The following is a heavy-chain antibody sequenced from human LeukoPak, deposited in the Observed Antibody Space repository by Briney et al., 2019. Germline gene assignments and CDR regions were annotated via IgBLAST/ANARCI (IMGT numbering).Heavy chain of an antibody. D-gene: IGHD6-13*01. Sequence: SETLSLTCTVSGGSISSGDYYWSWIRQPPGKGLEWIGNIYYSGSTYYNPSLKSRVTVSVDTSKNQFSLKLSSVTAADTAVYYCARGRSRSWYGVIDYWGQGTLVTVSS. V-gene: IGHV4-39*07. CDR1: GGSISSGDYY. J-gene: IGHJ4*02. CDR3: ARGRSRSWYGVIDY. CDR2: IYYSGST.